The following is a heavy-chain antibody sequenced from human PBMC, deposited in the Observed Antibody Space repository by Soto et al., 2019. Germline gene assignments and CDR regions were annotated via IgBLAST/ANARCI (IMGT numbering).Heavy chain of an antibody. CDR1: GGSISSYY. V-gene: IGHV4-59*12. CDR3: ARQVMITFGDYYYYGMDV. CDR2: IYYSGST. D-gene: IGHD3-16*01. J-gene: IGHJ6*02. Sequence: PSETLSLTCTVSGGSISSYYWSWIRQPPGKGLEWIGYIYYSGSTNYNPSLKSRVTISVDTSKNQFSLKLSSVTAADTAVYYCARQVMITFGDYYYYGMDVWGQGTTVTVSS.